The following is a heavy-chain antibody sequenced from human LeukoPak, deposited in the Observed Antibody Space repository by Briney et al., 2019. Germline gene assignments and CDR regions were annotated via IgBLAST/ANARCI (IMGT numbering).Heavy chain of an antibody. CDR1: GFTFTSSA. CDR2: IVVGSGNT. CDR3: AAGTMVRGVESKDV. D-gene: IGHD3-10*01. Sequence: ASVKVSCKASGFTFTSSAVQWVRQARGQRLEWIGWIVVGSGNTNYAQKFQERVTITRDMSTSTAYMELSSLRSEDTAVYYCAAGTMVRGVESKDVWGKGTTVTVSS. V-gene: IGHV1-58*01. J-gene: IGHJ6*04.